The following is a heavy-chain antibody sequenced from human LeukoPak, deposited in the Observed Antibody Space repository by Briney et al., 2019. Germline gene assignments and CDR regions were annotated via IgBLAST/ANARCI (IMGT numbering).Heavy chain of an antibody. Sequence: SVKVPCKASGGSFNAYAISWVRQAPGQGLEWMGGIIPIFGTSNYAQKLQGRVTISTDESTSTAYMEVSSLRSEDTAIYYCARGLDASMETAYDYWGQGTLVTVSS. CDR1: GGSFNAYA. D-gene: IGHD5-18*01. V-gene: IGHV1-69*05. CDR3: ARGLDASMETAYDY. J-gene: IGHJ4*02. CDR2: IIPIFGTS.